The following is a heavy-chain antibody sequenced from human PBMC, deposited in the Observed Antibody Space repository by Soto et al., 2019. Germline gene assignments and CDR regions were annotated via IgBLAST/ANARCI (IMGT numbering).Heavy chain of an antibody. V-gene: IGHV5-51*01. J-gene: IGHJ4*02. CDR1: GYSFSTYW. CDR2: IYPGDSDT. CDR3: ARKDSSSAFDY. Sequence: GESLTISGKRSGYSFSTYWMGWVLQMPGKGLEWMGIIYPGDSDTRYSPSFQGQVTISADKYISTAYLQWSSLKASDTAMYYCARKDSSSAFDYWGQGTLVTVSS. D-gene: IGHD3-22*01.